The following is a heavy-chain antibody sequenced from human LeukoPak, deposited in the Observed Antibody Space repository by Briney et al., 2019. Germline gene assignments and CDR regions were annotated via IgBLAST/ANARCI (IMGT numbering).Heavy chain of an antibody. V-gene: IGHV4-34*04. CDR3: ARYVPVKTGTTRASFDS. Sequence: NPSETLSLTCAVSGGSFSGYDWSWIRKPPGKGLEWIGEINQSGSTNDNPSLKSRATMSVDTSKSQFSLNLRSVTAADTAVYYCARYVPVKTGTTRASFDSWGQGTLVTVSS. D-gene: IGHD1-1*01. CDR1: GGSFSGYD. J-gene: IGHJ4*02. CDR2: INQSGST.